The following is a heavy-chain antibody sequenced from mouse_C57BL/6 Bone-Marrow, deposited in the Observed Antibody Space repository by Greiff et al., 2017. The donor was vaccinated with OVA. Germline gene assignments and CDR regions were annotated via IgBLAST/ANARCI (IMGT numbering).Heavy chain of an antibody. J-gene: IGHJ4*01. V-gene: IGHV2-5*01. CDR1: GFSLTSYG. CDR3: AKKAEFGAMDY. D-gene: IGHD3-1*01. CDR2: IWSGGST. Sequence: QVQLKESGPGLVQPSQSLSITCTVSGFSLTSYGVHWVSQSPGKGLEWLGVIWSGGSTDYNADFMSRLSITKDNSKIQVFFKMNSLQADDTAIYYCAKKAEFGAMDYWGQGTSVTVSS.